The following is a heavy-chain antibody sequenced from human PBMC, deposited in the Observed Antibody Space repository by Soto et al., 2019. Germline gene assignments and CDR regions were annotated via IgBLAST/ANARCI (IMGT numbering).Heavy chain of an antibody. J-gene: IGHJ4*02. CDR1: GFTFSSYG. Sequence: QVQLVESGGGVVQPGRSLRLSCAASGFTFSSYGMHWVRQAPGKGLEWVAVIWYDGSNKYYADSVKGRFTISRDNSKTTLYLQMNSLRAEDTAVYYCARGAIFGVVIIDLDYWGQGTLVTVSS. CDR3: ARGAIFGVVIIDLDY. CDR2: IWYDGSNK. D-gene: IGHD3-3*01. V-gene: IGHV3-33*01.